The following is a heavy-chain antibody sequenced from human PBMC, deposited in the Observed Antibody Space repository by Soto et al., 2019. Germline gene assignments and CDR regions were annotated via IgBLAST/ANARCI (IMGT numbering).Heavy chain of an antibody. CDR1: GYSFTSYW. D-gene: IGHD5-18*01. Sequence: PGESLKISCKGSGYSFTSYWIGWVRQMPGKGLEWMGIIYPGDSDTRYSPSFQGQVTISADKSISTAYPQWSSLKASDTAMYYCARQVDTAMVGYYYYYGMDVWGQGTTVTVSS. CDR2: IYPGDSDT. V-gene: IGHV5-51*01. CDR3: ARQVDTAMVGYYYYYGMDV. J-gene: IGHJ6*02.